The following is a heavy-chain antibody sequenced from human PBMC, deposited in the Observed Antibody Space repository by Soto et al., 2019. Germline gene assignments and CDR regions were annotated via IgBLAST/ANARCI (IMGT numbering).Heavy chain of an antibody. V-gene: IGHV6-1*01. Sequence: SQTLSLTCAISGDSVSSNSAAWNWTRQSPSRGLEWLGRTYYRSKWYNDYAVSVKSRITINPDTSKNQFSLQLNSVTPEDTAVYYCASSGSGWYLGGYYGMDVWGQGTTVTVSS. J-gene: IGHJ6*02. CDR1: GDSVSSNSAA. CDR3: ASSGSGWYLGGYYGMDV. CDR2: TYYRSKWYN. D-gene: IGHD6-19*01.